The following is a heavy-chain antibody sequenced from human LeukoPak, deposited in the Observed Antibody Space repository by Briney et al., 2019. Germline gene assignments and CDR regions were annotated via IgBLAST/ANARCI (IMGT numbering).Heavy chain of an antibody. CDR1: GFTFSSYW. J-gene: IGHJ6*03. CDR3: ARDLLYCSSTSCLVYYYYYMDV. D-gene: IGHD2-2*01. V-gene: IGHV3-7*01. CDR2: IKQDGSET. Sequence: GGSLRLSCAASGFTFSSYWMSWVRQAPGKGLEWVANIKQDGSETYYVDSVKGRFTISRDNAKNSLYLQMNSLRAEDTAVYYCARDLLYCSSTSCLVYYYYYMDVWGKGTTVTVSS.